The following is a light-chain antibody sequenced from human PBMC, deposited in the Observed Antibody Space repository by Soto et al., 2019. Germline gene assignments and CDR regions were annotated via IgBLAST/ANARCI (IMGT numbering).Light chain of an antibody. J-gene: IGKJ1*01. CDR2: KAS. CDR1: QSISNW. V-gene: IGKV1-5*03. CDR3: QQYNSYSWT. Sequence: DIQMTQSPCTRAASVGGRVTITCRASQSISNWLAWYQQKPGKVPKFLIYKASSLESGVPSRFSGSGPGTEFTLTISSLQPDCFATYYCQQYNSYSWTDGQGTKVDIK.